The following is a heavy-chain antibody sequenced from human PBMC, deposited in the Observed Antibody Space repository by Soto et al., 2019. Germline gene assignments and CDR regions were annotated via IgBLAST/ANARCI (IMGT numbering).Heavy chain of an antibody. CDR1: GYTFTSYY. J-gene: IGHJ6*03. CDR3: ARGFYLTGYYYCYYMDV. D-gene: IGHD3-9*01. V-gene: IGHV1-46*01. CDR2: INPSGGST. Sequence: ASVKVSCKASGYTFTSYYMHWVRQAPGQGLEWMGIINPSGGSTSYAQKFQGRVTMTRDTSTSTVYMELSSLRSEDTAVYYCARGFYLTGYYYCYYMDVWGKGTTVTVSS.